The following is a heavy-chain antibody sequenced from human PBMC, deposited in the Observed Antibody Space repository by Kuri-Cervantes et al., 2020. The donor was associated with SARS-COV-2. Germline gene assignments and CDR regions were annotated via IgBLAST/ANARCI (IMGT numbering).Heavy chain of an antibody. V-gene: IGHV4-34*01. CDR3: ARALPRYCSSTSCGRNWFDP. CDR2: INHSGST. D-gene: IGHD2-2*01. CDR1: GGSFSGYY. J-gene: IGHJ5*02. Sequence: SETLSLTCAVYGGSFSGYYWSWIRQPPGKGLEWIGDINHSGSTNYNPSLKSRVTITIDTSKNQFSLKLSSVTAADTAVYYCARALPRYCSSTSCGRNWFDPWGQGTLVTVSS.